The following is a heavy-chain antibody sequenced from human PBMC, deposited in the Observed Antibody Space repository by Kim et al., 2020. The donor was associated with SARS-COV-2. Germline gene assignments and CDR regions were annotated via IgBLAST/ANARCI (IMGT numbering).Heavy chain of an antibody. CDR2: IYSGGST. Sequence: GGSLRLSCAASGFTVSSNYMSWVRQAPGKGLEWVSVIYSGGSTYYADSVKGRFTISRDNSKNTLYLQMNSLRAEDTAVYYCARGGSVWGYYYYGMDVWGQGTTVTVSS. CDR3: ARGGSVWGYYYYGMDV. V-gene: IGHV3-53*01. CDR1: GFTVSSNY. D-gene: IGHD3-16*01. J-gene: IGHJ6*02.